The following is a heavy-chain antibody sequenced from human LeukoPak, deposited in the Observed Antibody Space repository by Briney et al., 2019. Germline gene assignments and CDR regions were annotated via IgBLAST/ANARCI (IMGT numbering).Heavy chain of an antibody. CDR3: ARADDYGKNYGMDV. CDR1: GFTVSSNY. D-gene: IGHD4-17*01. CDR2: IYSGGST. J-gene: IGHJ6*04. V-gene: IGHV3-53*01. Sequence: GGSLRLSCAASGFTVSSNYMSWVRQAPGKGLEWASVIYSGGSTYYADSVKGRFTISRDNSKNTLYLQMNSLRAEDTAVYYCARADDYGKNYGMDVWGKGTTVTVSS.